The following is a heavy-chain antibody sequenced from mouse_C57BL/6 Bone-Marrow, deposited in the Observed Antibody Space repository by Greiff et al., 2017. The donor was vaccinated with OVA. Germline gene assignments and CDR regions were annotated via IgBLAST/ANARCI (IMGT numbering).Heavy chain of an antibody. D-gene: IGHD1-1*01. V-gene: IGHV1-42*01. CDR2: INPSTGGT. CDR3: ARGTTVVATDWYFDV. Sequence: VQLQQSGPELVKPGASVKISCKASGYSFTGYYMNWVKQSPEKSLEWIGEINPSTGGTTYNQKFKAKATLTVDKSSSTAYMQLKGLTSEDSAVYYCARGTTVVATDWYFDVWGTGTTVTVSS. J-gene: IGHJ1*03. CDR1: GYSFTGYY.